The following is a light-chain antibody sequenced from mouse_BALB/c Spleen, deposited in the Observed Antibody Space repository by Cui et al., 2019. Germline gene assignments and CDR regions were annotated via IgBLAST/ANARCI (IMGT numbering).Light chain of an antibody. CDR2: STS. J-gene: IGKJ4*01. Sequence: QIVLTQSPAIMSASPGEKVTITCSASSSVSYMHWFQQKPGTSPKLWIYSTSNLASEVPARFSGSGSGTAYSLTISRMEAEDAATYYCQQRSSYPPTFGSGTKLEI. V-gene: IGKV4-57*01. CDR1: SSVSY. CDR3: QQRSSYPPT.